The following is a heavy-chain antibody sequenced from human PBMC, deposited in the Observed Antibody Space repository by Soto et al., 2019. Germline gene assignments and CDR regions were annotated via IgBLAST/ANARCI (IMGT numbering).Heavy chain of an antibody. J-gene: IGHJ6*02. D-gene: IGHD4-17*01. CDR2: ISYDGSNK. CDR3: ARDENGANYYYYYGMDV. Sequence: HPGGSLRLSCAASGFTFSSYAMHWVRQAPGKGLEWVAVISYDGSNKYYADSVKGRFTISRDNSKNTLYLQMNSLRAEDTAVYYCARDENGANYYYYYGMDVWGQGTTVTVSS. CDR1: GFTFSSYA. V-gene: IGHV3-30-3*01.